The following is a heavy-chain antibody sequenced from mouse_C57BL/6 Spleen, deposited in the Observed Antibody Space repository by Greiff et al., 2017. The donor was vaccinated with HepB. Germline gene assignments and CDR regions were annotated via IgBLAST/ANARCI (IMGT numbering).Heavy chain of an antibody. CDR1: GYAFSSSW. J-gene: IGHJ3*01. Sequence: VQLQQSGPELVKPGASVKISCKASGYAFSSSWMNWVKQRPGKGLEWIGRIYPGDGDTNYNGKFKGKATLTADKSSSTAYMQLSSLTSEDSAVYFCARGRRFAYWGQGTLVTVSA. D-gene: IGHD1-2*01. CDR2: IYPGDGDT. V-gene: IGHV1-82*01. CDR3: ARGRRFAY.